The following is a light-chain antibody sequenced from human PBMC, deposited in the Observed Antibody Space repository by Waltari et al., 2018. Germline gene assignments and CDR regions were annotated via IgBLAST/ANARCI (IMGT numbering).Light chain of an antibody. Sequence: SYEVTQPPSVSVSPGQTASIPCSGHKLGDKYTSWYHQKPGQSPLLLIHHDSKRPSGIPERFSGSSSGNTATLTISGTQTCDEGDYYCQAWDRDTVVFGGGTKLTVL. J-gene: IGLJ3*02. CDR2: HDS. V-gene: IGLV3-1*01. CDR1: KLGDKY. CDR3: QAWDRDTVV.